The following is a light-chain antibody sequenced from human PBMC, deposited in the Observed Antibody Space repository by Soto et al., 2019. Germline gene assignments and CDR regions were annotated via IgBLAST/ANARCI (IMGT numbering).Light chain of an antibody. V-gene: IGKV3-15*01. CDR3: QQYNNWPPIT. Sequence: EIVLTQSPGTLSLSPGERATLSCRASQSVSSNLSWYQHKPGQAPRLLIYGTSTRATGIPARFSGSGSGTEFTLTISSLQSEDFAIYYCQQYNNWPPITFGQGTRLEI. CDR2: GTS. J-gene: IGKJ5*01. CDR1: QSVSSN.